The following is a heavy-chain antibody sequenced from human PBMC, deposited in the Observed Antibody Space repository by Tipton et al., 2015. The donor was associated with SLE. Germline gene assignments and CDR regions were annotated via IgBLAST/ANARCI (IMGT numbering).Heavy chain of an antibody. V-gene: IGHV4-38-2*02. D-gene: IGHD3-9*01. CDR2: ISHSGNT. J-gene: IGHJ6*02. Sequence: WSWVRQPPGKGLEWIGSISHSGNTYYNPSLQSRVSMSMDTSKNQVFLRLSSVTAADTAVYYCARDDWGNYYGMDVWGQGTTVTVSS. CDR3: ARDDWGNYYGMDV.